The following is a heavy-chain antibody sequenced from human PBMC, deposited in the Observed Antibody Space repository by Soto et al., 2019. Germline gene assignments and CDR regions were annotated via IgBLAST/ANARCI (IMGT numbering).Heavy chain of an antibody. CDR3: ARDKAYPIAAAGTYWFDP. CDR2: IIPIFGTA. J-gene: IGHJ5*02. CDR1: GGTFSSYA. Sequence: GASVKVSCKASGGTFSSYAISWVRQAPGQGLEWMGGIIPIFGTANYAQKFQGRVTITADKSMSTAYMELSSLRSEDTAVYYCARDKAYPIAAAGTYWFDPWGQGTLVTVSS. D-gene: IGHD6-13*01. V-gene: IGHV1-69*06.